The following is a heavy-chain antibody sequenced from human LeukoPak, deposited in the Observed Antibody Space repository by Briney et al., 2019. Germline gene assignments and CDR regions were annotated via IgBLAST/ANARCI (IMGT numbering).Heavy chain of an antibody. CDR2: ISGSGGST. J-gene: IGHJ4*02. V-gene: IGHV3-23*01. Sequence: PGGSLRLSCAASGFTVSSNYMSWVRQAPGKGLEWISAISGSGGSTYYADSVKGRFTISRDNSKNTLYLQMNSLRAEDTAVYYCAKVLTGSGWPFDYWGQGTLVTVSS. CDR1: GFTVSSNY. CDR3: AKVLTGSGWPFDY. D-gene: IGHD6-19*01.